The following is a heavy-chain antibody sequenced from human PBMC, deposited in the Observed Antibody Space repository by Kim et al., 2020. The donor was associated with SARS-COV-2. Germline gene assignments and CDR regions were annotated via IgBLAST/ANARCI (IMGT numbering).Heavy chain of an antibody. D-gene: IGHD2-15*01. CDR3: AKEAADKHWYFDL. Sequence: GGSLRLSCEASGFTFSTYSMHWVRQAPGKGLEWVTVISTHGKVKYYGDSVMGRFTVSRDNFKNTVYLQMNGLRIEDTAVYYCAKEAADKHWYFDLWGRGTLVTVSS. CDR1: GFTFSTYS. CDR2: ISTHGKVK. J-gene: IGHJ2*01. V-gene: IGHV3-30*18.